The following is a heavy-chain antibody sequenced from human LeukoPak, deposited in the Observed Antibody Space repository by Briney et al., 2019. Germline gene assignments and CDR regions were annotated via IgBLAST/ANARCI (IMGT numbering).Heavy chain of an antibody. V-gene: IGHV4-39*01. CDR2: IYYSGST. J-gene: IGHJ4*02. Sequence: SETLSLTCTVSGDSITSSTYYWGWIRQPPGKGLEWIGSIYYSGSTYYNPSLKSRVTISVDTSKNQFSLKLSSVTAADTAVYYCARQGYYDSSPLGYWGQGTLVTVSS. CDR3: ARQGYYDSSPLGY. CDR1: GDSITSSTYY. D-gene: IGHD3-22*01.